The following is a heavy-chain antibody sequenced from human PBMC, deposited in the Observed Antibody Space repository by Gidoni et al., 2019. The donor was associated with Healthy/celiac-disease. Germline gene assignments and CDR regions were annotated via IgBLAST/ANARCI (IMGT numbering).Heavy chain of an antibody. J-gene: IGHJ4*02. CDR1: GFTFSSYA. Sequence: QVQLVESGGGVVQPGRSLRLSCAASGFTFSSYAMHWVRQAPGKGLEWVAVISYDGSNKYYADSVKGRFTISRDNSKNTLYLQMNRLRAEDTAVYYCARGSSSPGDYFDYWGQGTLVTVSS. D-gene: IGHD6-13*01. V-gene: IGHV3-30-3*01. CDR3: ARGSSSPGDYFDY. CDR2: ISYDGSNK.